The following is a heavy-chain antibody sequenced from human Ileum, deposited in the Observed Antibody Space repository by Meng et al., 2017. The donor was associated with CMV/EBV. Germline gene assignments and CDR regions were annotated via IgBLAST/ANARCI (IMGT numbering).Heavy chain of an antibody. V-gene: IGHV3-7*01. J-gene: IGHJ4*02. Sequence: GFTFSTFWVTWVRQAPGKGLEWVANINQDESEKYYVDSVKGRFTISRDNAKSSLYLQMNSLRVEDTAMYYCVRNFDSQELVSERSDSWGQGTLVTVSS. CDR2: INQDESEK. D-gene: IGHD6-13*01. CDR3: VRNFDSQELVSERSDS. CDR1: GFTFSTFW.